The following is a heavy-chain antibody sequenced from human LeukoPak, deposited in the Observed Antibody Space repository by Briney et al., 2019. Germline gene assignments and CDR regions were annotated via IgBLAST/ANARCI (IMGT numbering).Heavy chain of an antibody. V-gene: IGHV4-39*01. Sequence: SETLSLTCTVSGGSINSNSYYWGWVRQPPGRGLEWIGNIYYTGSTYYNPSLKSRVTISVDTSKKQFSLKLSSVTAADTAVYYCATRSYYGDYGYGMDVWGQGTTVTVSS. CDR1: GGSINSNSYY. D-gene: IGHD4-17*01. J-gene: IGHJ6*02. CDR3: ATRSYYGDYGYGMDV. CDR2: IYYTGST.